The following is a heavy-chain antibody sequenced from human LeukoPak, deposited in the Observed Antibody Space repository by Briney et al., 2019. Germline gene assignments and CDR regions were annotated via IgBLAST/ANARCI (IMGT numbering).Heavy chain of an antibody. D-gene: IGHD3-10*01. V-gene: IGHV4-61*01. CDR3: ARIEYDHGSGSYYFDY. CDR1: GGSVSSSSDY. Sequence: SETLSLTCTVSGGSVSSSSDYWSWIRQPPGKGLEWIGYIYYSGSTNYNPSLKSRVTISADTSKNQFSLKLTSVTAADTAVYDCARIEYDHGSGSYYFDYWGEGTLVTVSS. J-gene: IGHJ4*02. CDR2: IYYSGST.